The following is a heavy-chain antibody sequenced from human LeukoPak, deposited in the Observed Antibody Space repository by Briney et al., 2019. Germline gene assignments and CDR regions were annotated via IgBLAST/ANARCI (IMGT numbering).Heavy chain of an antibody. Sequence: SETLSLTCAVYGGSFSGYYWSWIRQPPGKGLEWIGEINRSGSTNYNPSLKSRATISVDTSKNQFSLKLSSVTAADTAVYYCARGRQEYSSSWYVYYYYYMDVWGKGTTVTVSS. CDR1: GGSFSGYY. J-gene: IGHJ6*03. D-gene: IGHD6-13*01. CDR2: INRSGST. CDR3: ARGRQEYSSSWYVYYYYYMDV. V-gene: IGHV4-34*01.